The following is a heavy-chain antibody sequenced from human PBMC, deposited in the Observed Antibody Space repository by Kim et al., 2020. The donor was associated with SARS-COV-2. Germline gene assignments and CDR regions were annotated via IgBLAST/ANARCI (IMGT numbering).Heavy chain of an antibody. D-gene: IGHD3-3*01. J-gene: IGHJ4*02. Sequence: SETLSLTCTVSGGSISSYYWSLIRQPPGKGLEWIGYIYYSGSTNYNPSLKSRVTISVDTSKNQFSLKLSSVTAADTAVYYCARAAIFGTWDYWGQGTLVTVSS. V-gene: IGHV4-59*01. CDR1: GGSISSYY. CDR2: IYYSGST. CDR3: ARAAIFGTWDY.